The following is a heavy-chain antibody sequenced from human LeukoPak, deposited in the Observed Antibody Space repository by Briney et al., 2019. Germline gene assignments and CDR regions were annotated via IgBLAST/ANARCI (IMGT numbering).Heavy chain of an antibody. CDR2: IRSKAYGGTT. J-gene: IGHJ6*03. V-gene: IGHV3-49*04. CDR1: GFTFGDYA. CDR3: TQVVRTNYYYYYMDV. Sequence: GGSLRLSCTASGFTFGDYAMSWVRQAPGKGLEWVGFIRSKAYGGTTEYAASVKGRFTISRDDSKSIAYLQMNSLKTEDTAVYYCTQVVRTNYYYYYMDVWGKGTTVTVSS. D-gene: IGHD3-10*01.